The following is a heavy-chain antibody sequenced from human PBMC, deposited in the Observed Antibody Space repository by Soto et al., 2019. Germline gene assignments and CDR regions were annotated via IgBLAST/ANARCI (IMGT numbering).Heavy chain of an antibody. D-gene: IGHD3-22*01. CDR2: ISWNSGSI. CDR1: GFTFSSYA. Sequence: PGGSLRLSCAASGFTFSSYAMSWVRQAPGKGLEWVSAISWNSGSIGYADSVKGRFTISRDNAKNSLYLQMNSLRAEDTALYYCARRGYNHDAFDIWGQGTMVTVSS. J-gene: IGHJ3*02. CDR3: ARRGYNHDAFDI. V-gene: IGHV3-20*04.